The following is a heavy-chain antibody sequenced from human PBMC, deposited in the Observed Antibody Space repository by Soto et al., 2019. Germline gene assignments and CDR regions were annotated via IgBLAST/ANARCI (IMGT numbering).Heavy chain of an antibody. D-gene: IGHD6-13*01. CDR3: ARNPRGAAAGTVPSWFDP. Sequence: GESLKISCKGSGYSFTSYWIGWVLQMPGQCLEWMGIIYPGDSDTRYSPSFQGQVTISADKSISTAYLQWSSLKASDTAMYYCARNPRGAAAGTVPSWFDPWGQGTLVTVSS. J-gene: IGHJ5*02. CDR2: IYPGDSDT. V-gene: IGHV5-51*01. CDR1: GYSFTSYW.